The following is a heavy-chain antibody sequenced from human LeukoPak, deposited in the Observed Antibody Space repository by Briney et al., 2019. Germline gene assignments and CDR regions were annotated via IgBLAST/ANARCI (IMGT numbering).Heavy chain of an antibody. Sequence: GGSLRLSCAASGFTFSSYEMNWVRQAPGRGLEWVSAITASGGSTYYADSVKGRFTISRDNSKNTLYLQMNSLRAEDTAVYCCAKTYDFWSGYFDHWGQGTLVTVSS. CDR2: ITASGGST. D-gene: IGHD3-3*01. CDR3: AKTYDFWSGYFDH. V-gene: IGHV3-23*01. J-gene: IGHJ4*02. CDR1: GFTFSSYE.